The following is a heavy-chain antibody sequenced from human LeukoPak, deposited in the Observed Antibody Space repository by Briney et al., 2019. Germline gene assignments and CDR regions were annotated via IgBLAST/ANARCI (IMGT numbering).Heavy chain of an antibody. CDR3: ARGGGMGHYYYYIDV. CDR1: GGSISSNNYY. J-gene: IGHJ6*03. CDR2: ISYSGST. V-gene: IGHV4-39*07. D-gene: IGHD5-24*01. Sequence: SETLSLTCTVSGGSISSNNYYWGWIRQPPGKGLKWIGSISYSGSTYYNPSLKSRVTISVDTSKNQFSLKLSSVTAADTAVYYCARGGGMGHYYYYIDVWGKGTTVTVSS.